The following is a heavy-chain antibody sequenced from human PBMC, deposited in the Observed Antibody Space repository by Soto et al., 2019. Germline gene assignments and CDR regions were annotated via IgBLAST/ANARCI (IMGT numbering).Heavy chain of an antibody. CDR2: IYPGDSDT. CDR1: GYSFXSYW. D-gene: IGHD4-17*01. Sequence: GESLKISCKGSGYSFXSYWIGWVRQMPGKGLEWMGIIYPGDSDTRYSPSFQGQVTISADKSISTAYLQWSSLKASDTAMYYCARLPDYGDYYYYGMAVWGQGTTVTVSS. CDR3: ARLPDYGDYYYYGMAV. J-gene: IGHJ6*02. V-gene: IGHV5-51*01.